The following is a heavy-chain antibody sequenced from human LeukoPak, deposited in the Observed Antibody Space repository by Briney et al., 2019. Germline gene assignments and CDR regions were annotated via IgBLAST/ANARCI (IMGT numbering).Heavy chain of an antibody. J-gene: IGHJ5*02. CDR2: IIPILGIA. CDR3: ARLKDYYDSSGRNWFDP. CDR1: GGTFSSYA. Sequence: SVKVSCKASGGTFSSYAISWVRQAPGQGLEWMGRIIPILGIANYAQKFQGRVTITADKSTSTAYMELSSLRSEDTAVYYCARLKDYYDSSGRNWFDPWGQGTLVTVSS. D-gene: IGHD3-22*01. V-gene: IGHV1-69*04.